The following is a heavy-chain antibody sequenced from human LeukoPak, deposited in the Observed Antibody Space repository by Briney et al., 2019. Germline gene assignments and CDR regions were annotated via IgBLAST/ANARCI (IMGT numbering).Heavy chain of an antibody. V-gene: IGHV1-46*01. J-gene: IGHJ5*02. D-gene: IGHD3-22*01. Sequence: GASVKVSCKASGYTFSSYYMHWVRQAPGQGLEWMGIINPSGGTTSYAQKFQGRLTMTRDTSTSTVLMELSSLRSEDTAVYYCARGPPGRVYDSSKRGLFDPWGQGTLVTVSS. CDR1: GYTFSSYY. CDR3: ARGPPGRVYDSSKRGLFDP. CDR2: INPSGGTT.